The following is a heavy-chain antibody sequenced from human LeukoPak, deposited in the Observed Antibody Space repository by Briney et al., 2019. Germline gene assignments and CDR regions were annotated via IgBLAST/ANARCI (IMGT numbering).Heavy chain of an antibody. Sequence: GGSLRLSCAASGFTFRRNWMSWVRQAPGKGLEWVANIKEDGSEKNYLDSVRGRFTISRDNAKNSLYLQMNSLRADDTALYYCAKGYYYDSSGYLYYFDSWGQGTLVTVSS. J-gene: IGHJ4*02. CDR3: AKGYYYDSSGYLYYFDS. CDR1: GFTFRRNW. D-gene: IGHD3-22*01. V-gene: IGHV3-7*03. CDR2: IKEDGSEK.